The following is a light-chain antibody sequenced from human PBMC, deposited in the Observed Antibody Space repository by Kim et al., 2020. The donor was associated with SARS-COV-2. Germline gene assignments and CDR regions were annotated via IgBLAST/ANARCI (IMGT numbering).Light chain of an antibody. CDR2: GAS. CDR1: VGGGD. Sequence: VGGGDGAGWQGRPGQGRRLRSYGASSRATGIPDRFSGSGSGTDFTLTISRLEPEDFAVYYCQQYGSSPPITFGGGTKVDIK. CDR3: QQYGSSPPIT. J-gene: IGKJ4*01. V-gene: IGKV3-20*01.